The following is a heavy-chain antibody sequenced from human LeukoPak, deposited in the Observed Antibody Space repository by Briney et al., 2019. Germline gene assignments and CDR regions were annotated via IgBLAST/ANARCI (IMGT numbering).Heavy chain of an antibody. V-gene: IGHV3-23*01. J-gene: IGHJ6*03. CDR1: GFTFSSYG. CDR3: AKGGNVLLWFGELKRDYYYYYMDV. D-gene: IGHD3-10*01. Sequence: PGGTLRHSCAASGFTFSSYGMSWVRQAPGKGLEWVSAISGSGGSTYYADSVKGRFTISRDNSKNTLYLQMNSLRAEDTAVYYCAKGGNVLLWFGELKRDYYYYYMDVWGKGTTVTISS. CDR2: ISGSGGST.